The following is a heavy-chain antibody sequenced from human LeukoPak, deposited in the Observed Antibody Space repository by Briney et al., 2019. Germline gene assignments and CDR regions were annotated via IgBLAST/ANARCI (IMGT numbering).Heavy chain of an antibody. CDR1: GGSISSGSYY. CDR3: ARGESAGYCSSTSCSHWFDP. J-gene: IGHJ5*02. Sequence: PSQTLSLTCTVSGGSISSGSYYWSWIRQPAGTGLEWIGRIYTSGSTNYNPSLKSRVTISVDTSKNQFSLKLSSVTAADTAVYYCARGESAGYCSSTSCSHWFDPWGQGTLVTVSS. D-gene: IGHD2-2*01. V-gene: IGHV4-61*02. CDR2: IYTSGST.